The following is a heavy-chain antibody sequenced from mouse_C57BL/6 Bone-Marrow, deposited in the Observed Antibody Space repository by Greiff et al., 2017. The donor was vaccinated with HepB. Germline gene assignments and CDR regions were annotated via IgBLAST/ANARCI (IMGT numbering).Heavy chain of an antibody. Sequence: EVKVVESGEGLVKPGGSLKLSCAASGFTFSSYAMSWVRQTPEKRLEWVAYISSGGDYIYYADTVKGRFTISRDNARNTLYLQMSSLKSEDTAMYYCTRLGGYDYDVNYFDYWGQGTTLTVSS. J-gene: IGHJ2*01. CDR2: ISSGGDYI. CDR1: GFTFSSYA. V-gene: IGHV5-9-1*02. D-gene: IGHD2-4*01. CDR3: TRLGGYDYDVNYFDY.